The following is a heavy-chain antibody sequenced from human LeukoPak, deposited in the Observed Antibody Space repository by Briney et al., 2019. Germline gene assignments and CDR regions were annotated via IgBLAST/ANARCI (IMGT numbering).Heavy chain of an antibody. V-gene: IGHV4-34*01. D-gene: IGHD1-1*01. CDR3: ARGGYRQLPIPYYFDY. CDR1: GGSFSGYY. J-gene: IGHJ4*02. Sequence: SETLSLTCAVYGGSFSGYYWSWIRQPPGKGLEWIGEINHSGSTNYNPSLKSRVTISVDTSKNQFSLKLSSVTAADTAVYYCARGGYRQLPIPYYFDYWGQGTLVTVSS. CDR2: INHSGST.